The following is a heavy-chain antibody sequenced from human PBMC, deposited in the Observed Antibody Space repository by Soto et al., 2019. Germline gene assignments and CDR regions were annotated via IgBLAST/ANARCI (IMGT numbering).Heavy chain of an antibody. Sequence: SETLSLTCTVSGGSISSGDYYWSWIRQPPGKGLEWIGYIYYSGSTYYNPSLKSRVTISVDTSKNQFSLKLSSVTAADTAVYYRAREGPPYGADYWGQGTLVTVSS. CDR1: GGSISSGDYY. CDR3: AREGPPYGADY. D-gene: IGHD4-17*01. J-gene: IGHJ4*02. CDR2: IYYSGST. V-gene: IGHV4-30-4*01.